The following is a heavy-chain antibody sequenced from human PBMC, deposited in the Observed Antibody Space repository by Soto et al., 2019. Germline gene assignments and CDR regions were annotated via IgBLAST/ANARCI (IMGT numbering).Heavy chain of an antibody. CDR1: GGTFSSYT. CDR2: IIPILGIA. V-gene: IGHV1-69*04. J-gene: IGHJ6*03. D-gene: IGHD2-15*01. CDR3: AREVHGSGGSCYSLSYIDV. Sequence: SVKVSCKASGGTFSSYTISWVRQAPGQGLEWMGRIIPILGIANYAQKFQGRVTITADKSTSTAYMELSSLRSEDTAVYYCAREVHGSGGSCYSLSYIDVWGKGTTVPFSS.